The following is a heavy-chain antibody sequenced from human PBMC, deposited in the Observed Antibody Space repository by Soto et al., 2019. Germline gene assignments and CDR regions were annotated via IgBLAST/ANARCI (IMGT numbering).Heavy chain of an antibody. CDR1: GYTFTSYG. Sequence: ASVKVSCKASGYTFTSYGISWVRQAPGQGLEWMGWISAYNGNTNYAQKLQGRVTMTTDTSTSTAYMELRSLRSDDTAVYYCVLYQIYYYYGMDVWGQGTTVTVSS. CDR3: VLYQIYYYYGMDV. CDR2: ISAYNGNT. D-gene: IGHD2-2*02. V-gene: IGHV1-18*01. J-gene: IGHJ6*02.